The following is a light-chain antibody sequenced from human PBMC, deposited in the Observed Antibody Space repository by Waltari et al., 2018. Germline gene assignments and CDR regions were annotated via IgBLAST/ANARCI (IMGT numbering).Light chain of an antibody. V-gene: IGKV1-39*01. CDR3: QQTNTVPLT. CDR1: HSITTY. J-gene: IGKJ4*01. Sequence: DIHMTQSPSSLSASVGDRVTIPCRASHSITTYLNWYQQKPGKAPNLLIYAASSLQSGVPSRFSGSGSGTEFTLTISSLRPEDFATYYCQQTNTVPLTFGGGTKVEIK. CDR2: AAS.